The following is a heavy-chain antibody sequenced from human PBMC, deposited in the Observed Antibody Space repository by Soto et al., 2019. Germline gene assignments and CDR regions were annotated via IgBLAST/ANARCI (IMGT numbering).Heavy chain of an antibody. CDR2: ISSSGSTI. CDR3: ARAFAGGYCSGGSYYYYYYGMDV. V-gene: IGHV3-11*01. D-gene: IGHD2-15*01. J-gene: IGHJ6*02. CDR1: GFTFSDYY. Sequence: QVQLVESGGGLVKPGGSLRLSCAASGFTFSDYYMSWLRQAPGKGLEWVSYISSSGSTIYYADSVKGRFTISRDNAKNALYLQMNSLIAADTAVYYCARAFAGGYCSGGSYYYYYYGMDVWGQGTTVTVSS.